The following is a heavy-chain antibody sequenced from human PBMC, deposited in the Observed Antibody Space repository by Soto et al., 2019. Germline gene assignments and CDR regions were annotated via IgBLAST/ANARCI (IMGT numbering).Heavy chain of an antibody. CDR1: GGTFSSYA. CDR3: ARVGGNYYVSSGYLDY. CDR2: IIPIFGTA. D-gene: IGHD3-22*01. Sequence: QVQLVQSGAEVKKPGSSVKVSCKASGGTFSSYAISWVRQAPGQGLEWMGGIIPIFGTANYAQKFQGRVTITADESTSTADMGLSSLRSEDTAVYYCARVGGNYYVSSGYLDYWGQGTLVTVSS. J-gene: IGHJ4*02. V-gene: IGHV1-69*01.